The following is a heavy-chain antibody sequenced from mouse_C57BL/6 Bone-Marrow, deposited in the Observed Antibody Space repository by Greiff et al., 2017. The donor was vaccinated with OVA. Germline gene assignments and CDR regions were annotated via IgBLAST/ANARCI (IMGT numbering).Heavy chain of an antibody. CDR3: ARHAGYYYGSSSWYFDV. J-gene: IGHJ1*03. V-gene: IGHV1-62-2*01. D-gene: IGHD1-1*01. CDR1: GYTFTEYT. Sequence: VKLMESGAELVKPGASVKLSCKASGYTFTEYTIHWVKQRSGQGLEWIGWFYPGSGSIKYNEKFKDKATLTADKSSSTVYMELSRLTSEDSAVYFCARHAGYYYGSSSWYFDVWGTGTTVTVSS. CDR2: FYPGSGSI.